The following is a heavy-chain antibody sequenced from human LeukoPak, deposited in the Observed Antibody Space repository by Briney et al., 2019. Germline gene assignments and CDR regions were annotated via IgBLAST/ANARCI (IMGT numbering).Heavy chain of an antibody. Sequence: PGGSLRLSCAASGFTFSSYWMHWVRQTPGKGLVWVSRINSDGSTTSYADSAKGRFTISRDNAKNTLYLQMSSLRAEDTAVYYCARARDYGDYVNWFDPWGQGTLVTVSS. V-gene: IGHV3-74*01. CDR3: ARARDYGDYVNWFDP. J-gene: IGHJ5*02. CDR1: GFTFSSYW. D-gene: IGHD4-17*01. CDR2: INSDGSTT.